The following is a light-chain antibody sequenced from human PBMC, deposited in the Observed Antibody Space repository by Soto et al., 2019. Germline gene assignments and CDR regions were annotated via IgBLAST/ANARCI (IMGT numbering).Light chain of an antibody. CDR3: CSFAGDPYV. V-gene: IGLV2-11*01. J-gene: IGLJ1*01. CDR2: DVH. Sequence: QSALTQPRSVSGSPGQSVTISCTGTSSDVGGYDYVSWYQQHPGKAPKLMIYDVHKRPSGVPDRFSGSKSGNTASLTISGLQAEDEADYYCCSFAGDPYVFGTGTKVTVL. CDR1: SSDVGGYDY.